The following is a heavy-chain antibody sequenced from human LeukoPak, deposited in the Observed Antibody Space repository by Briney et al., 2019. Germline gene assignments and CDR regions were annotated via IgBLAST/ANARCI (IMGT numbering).Heavy chain of an antibody. V-gene: IGHV4-30-2*01. CDR2: IYHSGST. D-gene: IGHD1-14*01. CDR3: ARHPTGGAFDI. CDR1: GGSISSGGYS. J-gene: IGHJ3*02. Sequence: SETLSLTCAVSGGSISSGGYSWSRIRQPPGKGLEWIGYIYHSGSTYYNPSLKSLVTISVDRSKNQFSLKLSSVAAADTAVYYCARHPTGGAFDIWGQGTMVTVSS.